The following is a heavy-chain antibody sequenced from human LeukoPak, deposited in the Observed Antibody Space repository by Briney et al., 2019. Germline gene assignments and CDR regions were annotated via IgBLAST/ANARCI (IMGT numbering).Heavy chain of an antibody. CDR3: ARSLDGN. CDR1: GFTFRSYA. Sequence: GGSLRLSCAASGFTFRSYAMSWVRQAPGKGLDWVSAIDSTGDYTYHADSVKGRFTISRDNSKNTLYLQMNSLRAEDTAVYYCARSLDGNWGQGTLVTVSS. D-gene: IGHD1-1*01. CDR2: IDSTGDYT. V-gene: IGHV3-23*01. J-gene: IGHJ4*02.